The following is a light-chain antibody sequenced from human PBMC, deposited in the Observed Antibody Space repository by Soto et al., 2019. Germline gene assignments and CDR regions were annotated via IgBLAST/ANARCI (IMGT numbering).Light chain of an antibody. J-gene: IGKJ1*01. Sequence: EIVMTQSPATLSVSPGERATLSCRASQSVSSNLAWYQQKPGQAPRLLIYGASTRATGIPARFSGSGSGTEITLTISSLQSEDFAVYYCQQYNNWPSWTFGQGTNVEIK. CDR2: GAS. V-gene: IGKV3-15*01. CDR3: QQYNNWPSWT. CDR1: QSVSSN.